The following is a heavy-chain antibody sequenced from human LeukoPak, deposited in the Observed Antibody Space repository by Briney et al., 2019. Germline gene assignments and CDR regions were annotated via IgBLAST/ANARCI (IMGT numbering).Heavy chain of an antibody. J-gene: IGHJ6*02. CDR2: IYHSGST. CDR1: GGSISSSNW. V-gene: IGHV4-4*02. Sequence: PSGTLSLTCAVSGGSISSSNWWSWVRQPPGKGLEWVGEIYHSGSTNYNPSLKSRVTISVDKSKNQFSLNLSSVTAADTAVYYCARHEPVITLSSYYYGMDVWGPGTTVTVSS. CDR3: ARHEPVITLSSYYYGMDV. D-gene: IGHD1-14*01.